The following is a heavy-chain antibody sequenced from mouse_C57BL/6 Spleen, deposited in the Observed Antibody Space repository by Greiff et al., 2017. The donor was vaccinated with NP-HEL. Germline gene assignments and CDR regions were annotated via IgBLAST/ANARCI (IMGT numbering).Heavy chain of an antibody. Sequence: VQVVESGAELVKPGASVKISCKASGYAFSSYWMNWVKQRPGKGLEWIGQIYPGDGDTNYNGKFKGKATLTADKSSSTAYMQLSSLTSEDSAVYFCEMLVITTVVAGNAMDYWGQGTSVTVSS. V-gene: IGHV1-80*01. CDR1: GYAFSSYW. J-gene: IGHJ4*01. D-gene: IGHD1-1*01. CDR2: IYPGDGDT. CDR3: EMLVITTVVAGNAMDY.